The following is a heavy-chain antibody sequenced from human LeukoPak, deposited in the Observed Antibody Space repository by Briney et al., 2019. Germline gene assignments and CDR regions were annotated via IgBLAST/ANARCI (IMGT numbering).Heavy chain of an antibody. V-gene: IGHV3-48*03. CDR3: AREEYYHLNTGSHDAFDL. J-gene: IGHJ3*01. D-gene: IGHD2-2*01. CDR1: GFTFSSYE. CDR2: ISASGTGT. Sequence: GGSLRLSCVASGFTFSSYEMNWVRQAPGKGLEWISYISASGTGTHYADSVKGRFTVSRDNAKNSVYLQVIIPRAEDTAVYYCAREEYYHLNTGSHDAFDLWGQGTMVTVSS.